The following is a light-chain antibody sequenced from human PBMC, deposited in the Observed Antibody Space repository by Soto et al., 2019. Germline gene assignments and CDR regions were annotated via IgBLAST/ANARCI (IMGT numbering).Light chain of an antibody. CDR3: QSYDSSLSGYV. CDR2: GNS. CDR1: SSNIGAGYD. J-gene: IGLJ1*01. V-gene: IGLV1-40*01. Sequence: QSVLTQPPSVYGAPGQRVTISCTGSSSNIGAGYDVHWYQQLPGTAPKLLIYGNSNRPSGVPDRFSGSKSGTSASLAITGLQADDEADYYCQSYDSSLSGYVFGTGTKVTVL.